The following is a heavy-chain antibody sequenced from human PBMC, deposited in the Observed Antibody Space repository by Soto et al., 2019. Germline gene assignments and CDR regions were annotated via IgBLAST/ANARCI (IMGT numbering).Heavy chain of an antibody. D-gene: IGHD3-9*01. J-gene: IGHJ4*01. V-gene: IGHV4-59*01. CDR1: GPSISSYY. Sequence: PSETLSLTCTVAGPSISSYYWSWIRQPPGKGLEWVGFIFHSGSTNCNPSLKSRVTFSVDASKNQFSLKLTSVTAADTAVYYCARNQTGTTDIDNWGQGILVTVSS. CDR3: ARNQTGTTDIDN. CDR2: IFHSGST.